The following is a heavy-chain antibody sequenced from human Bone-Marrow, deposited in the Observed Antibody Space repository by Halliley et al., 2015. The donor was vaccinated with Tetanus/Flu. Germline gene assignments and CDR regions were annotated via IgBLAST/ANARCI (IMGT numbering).Heavy chain of an antibody. J-gene: IGHJ4*02. V-gene: IGHV4-61*01. CDR1: GGSVSSGTYF. Sequence: TLSLTCTVSGGSVSSGTYFWSWIRQPPGKGLEWIGGIYYSGSTNYNPSLKSRLTISLDTSKNQFSLRLSSVTAADTAVYYCARDFFASTGYIDYWGQGTLVPVSS. CDR3: ARDFFASTGYIDY. CDR2: IYYSGST. D-gene: IGHD3-22*01.